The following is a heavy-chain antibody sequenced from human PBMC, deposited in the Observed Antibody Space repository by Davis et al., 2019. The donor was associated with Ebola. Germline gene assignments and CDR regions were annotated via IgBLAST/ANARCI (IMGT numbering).Heavy chain of an antibody. D-gene: IGHD3-3*01. J-gene: IGHJ4*02. CDR3: ARNAEEDLIGVLDMVNYLDY. CDR1: GLTLSDYY. V-gene: IGHV3-11*06. Sequence: GESLKISCVVSGLTLSDYYVSWIRQAPGKGLEWIARIGGSRGTTNYVDSVKGRFTISRDNAKNFLYLQMNGLRVEDRAVYYCARNAEEDLIGVLDMVNYLDYWGQGIRVTVSS. CDR2: IGGSRGTT.